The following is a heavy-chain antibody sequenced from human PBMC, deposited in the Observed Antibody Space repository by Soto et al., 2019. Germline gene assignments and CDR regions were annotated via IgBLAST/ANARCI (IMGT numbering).Heavy chain of an antibody. D-gene: IGHD2-21*01. V-gene: IGHV4-30-4*01. CDR2: IYYSGST. CDR3: AVSVARSNYYYGMDV. CDR1: GGSISSGDYY. J-gene: IGHJ6*02. Sequence: SETLSLTCTVSGGSISSGDYYWSWIRQPPGKGLEWIGYIYYSGSTYYNPSLKSRVTISVDTSKNQFSLKLSSVTAADTAVYYCAVSVARSNYYYGMDVWGQGTTVTVSS.